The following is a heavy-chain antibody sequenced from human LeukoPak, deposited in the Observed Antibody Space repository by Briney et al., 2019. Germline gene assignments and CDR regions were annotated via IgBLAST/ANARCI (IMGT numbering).Heavy chain of an antibody. Sequence: GGSLRLSCAASGFSLSDYVMHWVRQAPGKGLEWVTFIRHDNSDRFYADSVKGRFTISSDISKNALYLQMNSLRPEDTAVYYCAREGIDAFDIWGQGTMVTVSS. V-gene: IGHV3-30*02. CDR1: GFSLSDYV. CDR3: AREGIDAFDI. J-gene: IGHJ3*02. CDR2: IRHDNSDR.